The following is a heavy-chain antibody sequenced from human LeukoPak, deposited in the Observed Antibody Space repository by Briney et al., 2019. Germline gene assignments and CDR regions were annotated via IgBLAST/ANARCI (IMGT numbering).Heavy chain of an antibody. CDR2: IHTDGRST. CDR1: GFTFSSYW. CDR3: ARESYGMEGSSY. J-gene: IGHJ4*02. D-gene: IGHD5-18*01. V-gene: IGHV3-74*01. Sequence: PGGSLRLSCAASGFTFSSYWMYWVRQAPGKGLVCVSRIHTDGRSTYYADSVKGRFTISRDNSKNTLYLQMNSLRAEDTAVYYCARESYGMEGSSYWGQGTLVTVSS.